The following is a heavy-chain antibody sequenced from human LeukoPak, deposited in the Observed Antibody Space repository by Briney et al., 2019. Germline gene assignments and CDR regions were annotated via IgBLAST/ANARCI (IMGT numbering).Heavy chain of an antibody. Sequence: SGPTLVNPTQTLTLTCTFSGFSLTTSGMRVSWIRQPPGKALEWLVRIDWDDDKYYSTSLKTRLTISKDTPKNQVVLIMTNMDPVDTAAYYCTRSRGYDYGYDQWGQGTLVTVSS. D-gene: IGHD5-18*01. CDR1: GFSLTTSGMR. J-gene: IGHJ5*02. V-gene: IGHV2-70*04. CDR2: IDWDDDK. CDR3: TRSRGYDYGYDQ.